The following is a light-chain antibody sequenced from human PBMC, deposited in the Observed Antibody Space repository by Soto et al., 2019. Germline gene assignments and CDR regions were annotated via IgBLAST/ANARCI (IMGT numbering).Light chain of an antibody. CDR3: NSYTRKSTGV. CDR2: EVS. V-gene: IGLV2-14*01. CDR1: SSDVGGSNY. J-gene: IGLJ1*01. Sequence: QSVLTQPASVSGSPGQSITISCTGTSSDVGGSNYVSWFQHHPGKAPKLIIYEVSNRPSGVSIRFSVSKSGNTASLPISGLQAEDEADYYCNSYTRKSTGVFGTGTKPAVL.